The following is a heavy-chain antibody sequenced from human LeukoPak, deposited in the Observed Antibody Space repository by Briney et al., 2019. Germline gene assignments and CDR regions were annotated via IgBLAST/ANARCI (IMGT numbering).Heavy chain of an antibody. CDR3: ARLGRSSTDSAWFYYFDY. D-gene: IGHD6-19*01. V-gene: IGHV5-51*01. Sequence: GESLKISCKGSGYSFTTYWIGWVRPMPGKGLEWMGIIFPGDSDTRYSPSFQGQVTISAEKSISTAYLQWSSLKASDTAMYYCARLGRSSTDSAWFYYFDYWGQGTLVTVSS. CDR2: IFPGDSDT. CDR1: GYSFTTYW. J-gene: IGHJ4*02.